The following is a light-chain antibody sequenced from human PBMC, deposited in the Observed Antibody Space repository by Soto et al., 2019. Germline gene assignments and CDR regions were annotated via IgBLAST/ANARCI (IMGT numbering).Light chain of an antibody. J-gene: IGLJ1*01. Sequence: QSALTQPAYVSVSPGQSITISCTGTSRDVVGYNFVSWYQQHQGKVPKLMIFDVSDRPSGVSNRFSASKSGNTASLTISGLQAEDEADYYCSSYTSSTTLVFGTGTKLPVL. CDR1: SRDVVGYNF. CDR2: DVS. V-gene: IGLV2-14*01. CDR3: SSYTSSTTLV.